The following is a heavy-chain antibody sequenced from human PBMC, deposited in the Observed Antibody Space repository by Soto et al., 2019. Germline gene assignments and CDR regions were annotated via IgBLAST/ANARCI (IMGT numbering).Heavy chain of an antibody. CDR2: ISGSGDST. CDR3: AKKASCGSTSCYLPNDYYYYYGMDV. CDR1: GFTFRSYA. J-gene: IGHJ6*02. Sequence: PGGSLRLSCAASGFTFRSYAMSWVRQAPGKGLEWVSAISGSGDSTYYADSVKGRFTISRDNSKNTLYLQMNSLRAEDTAVYYCAKKASCGSTSCYLPNDYYYYYGMDVWGQGTTVTVSS. V-gene: IGHV3-23*01. D-gene: IGHD2-2*01.